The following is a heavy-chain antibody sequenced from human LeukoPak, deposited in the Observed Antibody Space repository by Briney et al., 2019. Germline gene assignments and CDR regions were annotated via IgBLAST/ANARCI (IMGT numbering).Heavy chain of an antibody. D-gene: IGHD2-2*02. CDR2: IKQDGSEK. Sequence: GGSLRLSCAASGFTFSCYWMSWVRQAPGKGLEWVANIKQDGSEKYYVDSVKGRFTLSRDNAQNPLYLQMNSLRAEDTAVYYCARRLEGYCSSTGCYMRFDYSYYFDYWGQGTLVTVSS. CDR3: ARRLEGYCSSTGCYMRFDYSYYFDY. V-gene: IGHV3-7*01. CDR1: GFTFSCYW. J-gene: IGHJ4*02.